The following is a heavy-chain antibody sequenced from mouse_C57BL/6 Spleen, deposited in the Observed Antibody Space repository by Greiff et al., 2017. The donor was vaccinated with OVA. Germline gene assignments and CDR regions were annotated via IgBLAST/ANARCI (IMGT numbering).Heavy chain of an antibody. J-gene: IGHJ4*01. Sequence: GGGLVQPKGSLKLSCAASGFSFNTYAMNWVRQAPGKGLEWVARIRSKSNNYATYYADSVKDRFTISRDDSESMLYLQMNNLKTEDTAMYYCVRQSTGNAMDYWGQGTSVTVSS. CDR3: VRQSTGNAMDY. CDR1: GFSFNTYA. CDR2: IRSKSNNYAT. D-gene: IGHD1-1*01. V-gene: IGHV10-1*01.